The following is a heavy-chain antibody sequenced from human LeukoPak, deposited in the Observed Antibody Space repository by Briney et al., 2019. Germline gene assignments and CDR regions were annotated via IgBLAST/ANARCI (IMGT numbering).Heavy chain of an antibody. CDR1: GGSISSGDYY. D-gene: IGHD6-19*01. Sequence: KASETLSLTCTVSGGSISSGDYYWSWIRQPPGKGLEWIGYIYHSGSTYYNPSLKSRVTISVDTSKNQFSLKLSSVTAADTAVYYCARYSGWYYWYFDLWGRGTLVTVSS. J-gene: IGHJ2*01. CDR3: ARYSGWYYWYFDL. V-gene: IGHV4-30-4*02. CDR2: IYHSGST.